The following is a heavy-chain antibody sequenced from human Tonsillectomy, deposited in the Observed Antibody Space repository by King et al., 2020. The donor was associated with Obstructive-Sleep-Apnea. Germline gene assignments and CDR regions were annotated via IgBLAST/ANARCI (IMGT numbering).Heavy chain of an antibody. CDR3: ATVLYYALLTGYLRPFDN. D-gene: IGHD3-9*01. J-gene: IGHJ4*02. CDR1: ANSFSTYW. Sequence: VQLVQSGAEVKKPGESLKISCKGSANSFSTYWIAWVRQMPGKGLEWMGIIYPGDSDTRYSPSFQGQVTISADKSISTAYLQWSSLKASDTAMYYCATVLYYALLTGYLRPFDNWGQGTLVTVSS. V-gene: IGHV5-51*01. CDR2: IYPGDSDT.